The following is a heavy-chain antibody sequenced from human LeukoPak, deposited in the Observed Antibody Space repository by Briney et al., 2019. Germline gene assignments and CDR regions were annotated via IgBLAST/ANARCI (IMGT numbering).Heavy chain of an antibody. V-gene: IGHV1-24*01. CDR1: GYTLTELP. CDR2: FDPEDGET. CDR3: ATETGPLGWFDP. J-gene: IGHJ5*02. Sequence: ASVKVSCKVSGYTLTELPMHWVRQAPGKGLEWMGGFDPEDGETIYAQKFQGRVTMTEDTSTDTAYMELSSLKSEDTAVYYCATETGPLGWFDPWGQGTLVTVSS.